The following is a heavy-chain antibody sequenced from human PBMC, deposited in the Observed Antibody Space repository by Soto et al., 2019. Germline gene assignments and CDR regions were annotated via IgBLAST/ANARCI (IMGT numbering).Heavy chain of an antibody. D-gene: IGHD3-10*01. CDR2: ISGSGGST. CDR1: GFTFSSYA. V-gene: IGHV3-23*01. Sequence: PGGSLRLSCAASGFTFSSYAMSWVRQAPGKGLEWVSAISGSGGSTYYADSVKGRFTISRDNSKNTLYLQMNSLRAEDTAVYYCAKSLGSGSYYYYFDYWGQGTLVTVSS. CDR3: AKSLGSGSYYYYFDY. J-gene: IGHJ4*02.